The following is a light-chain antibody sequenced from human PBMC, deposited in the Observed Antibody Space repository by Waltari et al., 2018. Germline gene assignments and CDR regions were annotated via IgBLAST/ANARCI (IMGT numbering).Light chain of an antibody. J-gene: IGLJ2*01. CDR1: GSNIGSNT. Sequence: QSVLTQPPSASGTPGQRVSISCSGSGSNIGSNTVNWYQQLPGTAPKLLIYTNDSRPSGVPDRFSVSNSGTSASLAISGLQSEDEAEYHCAVWDDSLNGPLFAGGTKLTVL. CDR3: AVWDDSLNGPL. CDR2: TND. V-gene: IGLV1-44*01.